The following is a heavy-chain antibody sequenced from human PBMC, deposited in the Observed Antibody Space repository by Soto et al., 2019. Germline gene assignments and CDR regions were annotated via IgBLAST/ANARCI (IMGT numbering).Heavy chain of an antibody. D-gene: IGHD2-21*02. CDR3: ALMSKDDRDRSIYGLDV. J-gene: IGHJ6*02. CDR2: IYWDHEK. V-gene: IGHV2-5*02. CDR1: GFSLHTSGVG. Sequence: QITLKESGPTLVKPTQTLTLTCTFSGFSLHTSGVGVGWIRQPPGKALECLALIYWDHEKRYSPSLRSRLTITKDTSKNQVVLALTNVDPVDTATYFCALMSKDDRDRSIYGLDVWGPGATVTVSS.